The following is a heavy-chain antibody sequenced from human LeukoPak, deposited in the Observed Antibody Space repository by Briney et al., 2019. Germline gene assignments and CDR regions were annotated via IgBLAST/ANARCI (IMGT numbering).Heavy chain of an antibody. V-gene: IGHV1-69*13. D-gene: IGHD4-23*01. CDR2: IIPIFGTA. CDR3: ARDWRGGNSQTVRGMDV. Sequence: ASVKVSCKASGGTFSSYAISWVRQAPGQGLEWMGGIIPIFGTANYAQKFQGRVTITADESTSTAYMELSSLRSEDTAVYYCARDWRGGNSQTVRGMDVWGQGTTVTVSS. J-gene: IGHJ6*02. CDR1: GGTFSSYA.